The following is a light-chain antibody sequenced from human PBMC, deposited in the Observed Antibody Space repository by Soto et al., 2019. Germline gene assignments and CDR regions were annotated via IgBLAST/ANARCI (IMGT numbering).Light chain of an antibody. CDR1: QSVSSY. J-gene: IGKJ4*01. V-gene: IGKV3-11*01. CDR3: QQRSNCPLT. CDR2: DAS. Sequence: EFVFTHSPGTLSLSPCEIATLSCWASQSVSSYLAWYQQKPGQAPRLLIYDASNRATGIPARFSGSGSGTDFTLTISSLEPEDFAVYYCQQRSNCPLTFGGGTKVDIK.